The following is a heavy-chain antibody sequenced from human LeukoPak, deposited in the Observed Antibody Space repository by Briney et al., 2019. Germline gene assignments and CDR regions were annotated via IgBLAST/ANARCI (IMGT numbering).Heavy chain of an antibody. Sequence: GGSLRLSCATTGFTFDDYAMHWVRQAPGKGLEWVSSINWNSGIIVYADSVKGRFTISRDNAKNSLFLQMNSLKAEDTALYYCAKAVWYGDLWNAFDFWGQGTMVTVSS. J-gene: IGHJ3*01. V-gene: IGHV3-9*01. CDR2: INWNSGII. CDR3: AKAVWYGDLWNAFDF. CDR1: GFTFDDYA. D-gene: IGHD3-10*01.